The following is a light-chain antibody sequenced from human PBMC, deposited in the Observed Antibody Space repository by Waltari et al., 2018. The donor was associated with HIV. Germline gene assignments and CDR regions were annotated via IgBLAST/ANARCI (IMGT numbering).Light chain of an antibody. V-gene: IGKV4-1*01. CDR1: LRVFYSPIGQNY. CDR2: GAS. CDR3: QQYYAFPNS. J-gene: IGKJ2*01. Sequence: DIVMNQSPDSLAVSLGERDTIHCKSSLRVFYSPIGQNYLAWYQQKPGQPPKLLLYGASTRQSGVPDRFRGSGSGTDFTLTISSLQAEDVAIYYCQQYYAFPNSFGQGTKLEIK.